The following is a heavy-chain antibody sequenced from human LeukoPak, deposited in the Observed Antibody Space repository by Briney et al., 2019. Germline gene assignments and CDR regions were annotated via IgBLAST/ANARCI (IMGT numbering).Heavy chain of an antibody. Sequence: GGSLRLSCVGSGFVFGSYAMNWVRQAPGKGLEWVAFIRYDGSNKYYADSVKGRFTISRDNSKNTLYLQMNSLRAEDTAVYYCAKVTDYYGSGSYPDFDYWGQGTLVTVSS. CDR3: AKVTDYYGSGSYPDFDY. CDR2: IRYDGSNK. CDR1: GFVFGSYA. D-gene: IGHD3-10*01. J-gene: IGHJ4*02. V-gene: IGHV3-30*02.